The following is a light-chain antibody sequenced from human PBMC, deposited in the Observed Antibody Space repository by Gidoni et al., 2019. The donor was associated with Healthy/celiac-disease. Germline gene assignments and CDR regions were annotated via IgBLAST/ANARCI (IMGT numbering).Light chain of an antibody. CDR1: QSISSY. CDR2: AAS. J-gene: IGKJ3*01. V-gene: IGKV1-39*01. CDR3: QQSYSTFFT. Sequence: DMQMTQSPSSLSASVGDRVTITCRASQSISSYLNWYQQKPGKAPKLLIYAASSLQSGVPSMFSVSGSGTDFTLTISSLQPEDFATYYCQQSYSTFFTFGPGTKVDIK.